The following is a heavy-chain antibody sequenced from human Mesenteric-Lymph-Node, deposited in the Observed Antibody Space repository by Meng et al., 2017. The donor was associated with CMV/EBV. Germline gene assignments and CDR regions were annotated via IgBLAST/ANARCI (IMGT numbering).Heavy chain of an antibody. J-gene: IGHJ4*02. V-gene: IGHV4-61*01. CDR3: ARDIQYCSSTSCYSVGLDY. CDR1: GGSVSSGSYY. CDR2: IYYSGST. D-gene: IGHD2-2*01. Sequence: GSLRLSCTVSGGSVSSGSYYWSWIRQPPGKGLEWIGYIYYSGSTNYNPSLKSRVTISVDTSKNQFSLKLSSVTAADTAVYYCARDIQYCSSTSCYSVGLDYWGQGTLVTVSS.